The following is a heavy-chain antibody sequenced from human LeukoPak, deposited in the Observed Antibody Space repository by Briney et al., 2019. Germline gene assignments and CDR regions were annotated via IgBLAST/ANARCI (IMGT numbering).Heavy chain of an antibody. V-gene: IGHV4-39*07. D-gene: IGHD3-10*01. CDR1: GGSISSSSYY. Sequence: SSETLSLTCTVSGGSISSSSYYWGWIRQPPGKGLEWIGSIYYSGSTYYNPSLKSRVTISVDTSKNQFSLKLSSVTAADTAVYYCARFQEWFGEIVDWGQGTLVTVSS. CDR3: ARFQEWFGEIVD. CDR2: IYYSGST. J-gene: IGHJ4*02.